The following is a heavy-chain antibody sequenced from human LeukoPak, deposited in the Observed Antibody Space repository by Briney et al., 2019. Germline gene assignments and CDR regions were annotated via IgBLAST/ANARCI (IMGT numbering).Heavy chain of an antibody. D-gene: IGHD3-22*01. CDR1: GFTFSNYS. CDR2: ISTSSSYI. CDR3: ARPYYYDSSGYPY. V-gene: IGHV3-21*04. J-gene: IGHJ4*02. Sequence: PGGPLRLSCAASGFTFSNYSMNWVRQAPGKGLEWVSSISTSSSYIYYTDSVKGRFTISRDNAKNSLYLQMNSLRAEDTALYYCARPYYYDSSGYPYWGQGTLVTVSS.